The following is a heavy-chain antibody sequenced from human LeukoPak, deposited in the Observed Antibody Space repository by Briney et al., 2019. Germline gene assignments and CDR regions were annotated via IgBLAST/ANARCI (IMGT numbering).Heavy chain of an antibody. CDR3: VRNKAVRSNWFDP. CDR2: INHSGST. Sequence: NPSETLSLTCAVYGGSFSGYYWSWIRQPPGKGLEWIGEINHSGSTNYNPSLKSRVTISVDTSKNQFSLKLSSVTAADTTVYYCVRNKAVRSNWFDPWAREPWSPSPQ. D-gene: IGHD1/OR15-1a*01. CDR1: GGSFSGYY. V-gene: IGHV4-34*01. J-gene: IGHJ5*02.